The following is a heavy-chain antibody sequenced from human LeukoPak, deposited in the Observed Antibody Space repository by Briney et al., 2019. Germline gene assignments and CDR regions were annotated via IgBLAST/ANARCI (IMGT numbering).Heavy chain of an antibody. CDR2: IGSSGGPI. CDR1: GFTFSDYF. D-gene: IGHD2-15*01. V-gene: IGHV3-11*01. J-gene: IGHJ4*02. Sequence: GGSLRLSCAASGFTFSDYFMSWIRQSPEKGPEWVSYIGSSGGPIYYADSVKGRFTISRDNPKNSLYLQMNSLRAEDTAVYYCARGRMNTLYYFDYWGQGTLVTVSS. CDR3: ARGRMNTLYYFDY.